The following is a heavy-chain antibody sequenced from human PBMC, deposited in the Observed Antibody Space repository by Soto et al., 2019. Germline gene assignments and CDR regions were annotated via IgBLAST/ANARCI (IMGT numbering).Heavy chain of an antibody. V-gene: IGHV4-4*02. CDR3: ARGYDSSGYYYHYYFDY. CDR2: IYHSGST. J-gene: IGHJ4*02. CDR1: GGSISSSNW. Sequence: QVQLQESGPGLVKPSGTLSLTCAVSGGSISSSNWWSWVRQPPGKGLEWIGEIYHSGSTNYNPSRKSRVTISVDKSKNQFSLKLSSVTAADTAVYYCARGYDSSGYYYHYYFDYWGQGTLVTVSS. D-gene: IGHD3-22*01.